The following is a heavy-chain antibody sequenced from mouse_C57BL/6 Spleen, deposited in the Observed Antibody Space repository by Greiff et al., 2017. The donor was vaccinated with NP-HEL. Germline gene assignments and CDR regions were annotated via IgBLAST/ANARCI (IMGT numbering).Heavy chain of an antibody. Sequence: QVQLQQSGPELVKPGASVKISCKASGYAFSSSWMNWVKQRPGKGLEWIGRIYPGDGDTNYNGKFKGKATLTADKSSSTAYMQLSSLTSEDSAVYFCAREGYYGNYVDYWGQGTTLTVSS. CDR3: AREGYYGNYVDY. CDR2: IYPGDGDT. CDR1: GYAFSSSW. J-gene: IGHJ2*01. D-gene: IGHD2-1*01. V-gene: IGHV1-82*01.